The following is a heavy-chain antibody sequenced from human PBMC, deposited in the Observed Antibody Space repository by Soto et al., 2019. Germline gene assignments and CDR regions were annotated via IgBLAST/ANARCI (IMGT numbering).Heavy chain of an antibody. Sequence: WVLRLSCAASGFIFSNYAMHWVRQAPGKGLEWVALISYVGTNEYYADSVKGRFTISRDDSKNTLYLQMNSLRAEDTAVYYCARVPSPPYYDFSSGPATNGMDVWGQGTTVTVSS. CDR2: ISYVGTNE. CDR1: GFIFSNYA. V-gene: IGHV3-30-3*01. J-gene: IGHJ6*02. CDR3: ARVPSPPYYDFSSGPATNGMDV. D-gene: IGHD3-3*01.